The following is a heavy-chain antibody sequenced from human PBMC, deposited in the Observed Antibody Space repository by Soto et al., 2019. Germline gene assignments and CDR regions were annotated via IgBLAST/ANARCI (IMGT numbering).Heavy chain of an antibody. J-gene: IGHJ5*02. V-gene: IGHV1-18*01. D-gene: IGHD2-2*01. Sequence: ASVKVSCKASGYTFTSYGISWVRQAPGQGLEWMGWISAYNGNTNYAQKLQGRVTMTTDTSTSTAYMELRSLRSDDTAVYYCARDRSSSTSFYAWCVESGWFDPWGQGTLVTVSS. CDR3: ARDRSSSTSFYAWCVESGWFDP. CDR2: ISAYNGNT. CDR1: GYTFTSYG.